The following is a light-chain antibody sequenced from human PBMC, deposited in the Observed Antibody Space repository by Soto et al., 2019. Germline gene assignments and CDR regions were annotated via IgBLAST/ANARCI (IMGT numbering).Light chain of an antibody. J-gene: IGLJ3*02. CDR1: SDDIGSFNL. CDR2: EVN. CDR3: CSYAGSRGV. V-gene: IGLV2-23*02. Sequence: QSVLTQPASVSGSPGQSITFSCTGSSDDIGSFNLVSWYQQYPGKAPKLILYEVNKRPLGVSDRFSGSKSGNTASLTISGLQAEDEADYHCCSYAGSRGVFGGGTKVTVL.